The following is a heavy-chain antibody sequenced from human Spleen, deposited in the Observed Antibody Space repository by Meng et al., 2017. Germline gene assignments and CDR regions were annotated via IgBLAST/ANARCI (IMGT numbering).Heavy chain of an antibody. CDR3: ARGKQWNHAMDV. CDR2: ISAYNGNT. J-gene: IGHJ6*02. V-gene: IGHV1-18*01. D-gene: IGHD6-19*01. Sequence: GESLKISCGVSGFNFRVYAMNWVRQAPGKGLEWMGWISAYNGNTNYAEKFQGRVTMTTDTSTSTAYMELRSLRSDDTAVYYCARGKQWNHAMDVWGQGTTVTVSS. CDR1: GFNFRVYA.